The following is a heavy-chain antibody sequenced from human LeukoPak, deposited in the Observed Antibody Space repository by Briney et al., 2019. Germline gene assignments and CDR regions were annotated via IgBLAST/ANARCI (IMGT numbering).Heavy chain of an antibody. J-gene: IGHJ4*02. Sequence: GGSLRLSCAASGFTFSSYWMHWVRQAPGKGLMWVSRINSDGSGTGYADSVKGRFTISRDNAKNTLYLQMNSLRAEDTAVYYCAKDIYYDSSGYRGYFDYWGQGTLVTVSS. CDR2: INSDGSGT. V-gene: IGHV3-74*01. CDR3: AKDIYYDSSGYRGYFDY. CDR1: GFTFSSYW. D-gene: IGHD3-22*01.